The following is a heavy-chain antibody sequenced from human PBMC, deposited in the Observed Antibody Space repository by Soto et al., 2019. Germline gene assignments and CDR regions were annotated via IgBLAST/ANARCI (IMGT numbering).Heavy chain of an antibody. J-gene: IGHJ6*02. CDR3: ARVRRGLVTIFGVVTNPYYYGMDV. CDR2: FNHSGST. CDR1: GGSFSGYY. Sequence: PSETLSLTCAVYGGSFSGYYWSWIRQPPGKGLEWIGEFNHSGSTNYNPSRKSRVSISVDTSKNQFSLKLSSVTAADTAVYYCARVRRGLVTIFGVVTNPYYYGMDVWGQGTTVTV. V-gene: IGHV4-34*01. D-gene: IGHD3-3*01.